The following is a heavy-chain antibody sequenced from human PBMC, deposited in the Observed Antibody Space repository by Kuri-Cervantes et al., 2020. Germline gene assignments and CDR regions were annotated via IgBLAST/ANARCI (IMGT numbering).Heavy chain of an antibody. D-gene: IGHD3-10*01. J-gene: IGHJ6*03. CDR1: GFTFDDYA. CDR3: ARDFERWGLLWFGESPSHYYYMDV. Sequence: GGSLRLSCAASGFTFDDYAIHWVRQVPGKGLEWVSGITSNGNTMTYADSVKGRFTISRDNAKNSLYLQMNSLRAEDTAVYYCARDFERWGLLWFGESPSHYYYMDVWGKGTTVTVSS. V-gene: IGHV3-9*01. CDR2: ITSNGNTM.